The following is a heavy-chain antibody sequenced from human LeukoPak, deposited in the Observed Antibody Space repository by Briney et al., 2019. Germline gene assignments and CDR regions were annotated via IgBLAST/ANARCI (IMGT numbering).Heavy chain of an antibody. Sequence: PGGSMRLSWAAYGFTLSCSNMSCVSQAPGKGLKWVSSISRSSDYIYYADSVKGRFTISRDNAKNSLYLQMNSLRAEDTAVYYCAREELSYWGQGTLVTVSS. CDR3: AREELSY. J-gene: IGHJ4*02. V-gene: IGHV3-21*01. CDR1: GFTLSCSN. CDR2: ISRSSDYI. D-gene: IGHD1-26*01.